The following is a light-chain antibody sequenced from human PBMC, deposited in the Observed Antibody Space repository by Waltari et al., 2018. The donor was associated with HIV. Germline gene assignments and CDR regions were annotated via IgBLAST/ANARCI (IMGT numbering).Light chain of an antibody. V-gene: IGLV3-10*01. J-gene: IGLJ2*01. CDR1: ALATQY. CDR3: FSRDSSGRQGL. CDR2: EGS. Sequence: SHELAQPPSVSVSPGQTARITCSGDALATQYVYWYQQKSGQAPVLVIHEGSRRPSGGPERFSGSSSGTMATLTISAAHVDDEGDYYCFSRDSSGRQGLFGGGTKLTV.